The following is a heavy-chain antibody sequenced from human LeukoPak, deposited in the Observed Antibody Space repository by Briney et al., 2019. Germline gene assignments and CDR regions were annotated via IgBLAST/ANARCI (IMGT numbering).Heavy chain of an antibody. CDR2: ISGYNGNT. CDR3: ARDKSPIRSRSGSESSPLDN. V-gene: IGHV1-18*04. CDR1: GYTFTYYG. D-gene: IGHD6-19*01. Sequence: GVSVKVSCKTSGYTFTYYGINWVRQAPGQGLEWMGWISGYNGNTKYAQKFQGRVTMTTDTFTNTAYMELRSLRSDDTAMYYCARDKSPIRSRSGSESSPLDNWGQGTLVFVSS. J-gene: IGHJ4*02.